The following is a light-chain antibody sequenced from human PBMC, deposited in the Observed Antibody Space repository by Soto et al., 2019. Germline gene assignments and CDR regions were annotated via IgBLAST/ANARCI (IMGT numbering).Light chain of an antibody. V-gene: IGKV3-20*01. Sequence: NELTQSPGTLSLSPGERATLSCRASRSVTSNFVAWYQQKPGQAPRLLVYGASTRAIDIPERFSGSGSGTDISLTINRLEPEDFAVYFCQQYVSSPRWTFGQGTKVEIK. CDR1: RSVTSNF. J-gene: IGKJ2*02. CDR2: GAS. CDR3: QQYVSSPRWT.